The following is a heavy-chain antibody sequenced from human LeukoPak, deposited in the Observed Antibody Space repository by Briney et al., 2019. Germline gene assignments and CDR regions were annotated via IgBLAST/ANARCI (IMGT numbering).Heavy chain of an antibody. CDR3: AKDNEWELLLWGAFDI. CDR1: GFPFSNYA. J-gene: IGHJ3*02. V-gene: IGHV3-30*02. D-gene: IGHD1-26*01. CDR2: IRFDGSDK. Sequence: GGSLRLSCAASGFPFSNYAMHWVRQAPGKGLERVAFIRFDGSDKYYADSVKGRFTISRDNSKNTLYLQMNSLRAEDTAVYYCAKDNEWELLLWGAFDIWGQGTMVTVSS.